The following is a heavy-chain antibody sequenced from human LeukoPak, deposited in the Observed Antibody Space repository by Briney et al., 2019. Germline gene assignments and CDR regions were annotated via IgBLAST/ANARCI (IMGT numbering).Heavy chain of an antibody. J-gene: IGHJ4*02. D-gene: IGHD3-22*01. CDR1: GFTFSSYG. CDR3: AGGYGSC. V-gene: IGHV3-30*02. Sequence: GGSLRHSCAASGFTFSSYGMHWVRQAPGKGLEWVAFVRYDGSNKYYADSVKGRFTISRDNSKNTLYLQMNSLRAEETAVYYCAGGYGSCWGQGTLVTVSS. CDR2: VRYDGSNK.